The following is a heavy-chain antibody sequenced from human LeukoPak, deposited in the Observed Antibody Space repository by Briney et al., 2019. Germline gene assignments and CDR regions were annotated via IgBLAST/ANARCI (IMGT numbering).Heavy chain of an antibody. D-gene: IGHD6-13*01. CDR3: ARGGQIAAPFDH. J-gene: IGHJ4*02. V-gene: IGHV1-69*13. CDR2: IIPIFGTA. Sequence: SVKVSCKASGGTFSSYAISWVRQAPGQGLEWMGGIIPIFGTANYAQKFQGRVTITADESTSTAYMELSSLRSEDTAVYYCARGGQIAAPFDHWGQGTLVTVSS. CDR1: GGTFSSYA.